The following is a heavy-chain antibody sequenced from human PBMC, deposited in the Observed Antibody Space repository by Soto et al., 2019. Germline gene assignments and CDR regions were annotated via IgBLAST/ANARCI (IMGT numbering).Heavy chain of an antibody. CDR2: TYYRSKWYN. CDR1: GDSVSSNSAA. CDR3: ASGDFWSGVGDFDI. V-gene: IGHV6-1*01. D-gene: IGHD3-3*01. Sequence: QVQLQQSGPGLVKPSQTLSLTCAISGDSVSSNSAAWNWIRQSPSRGLEWLGRTYYRSKWYNDYAVTVKSRITINPDTSKNQFSLQLNSVTPEDTAVYYCASGDFWSGVGDFDIWGQGTMVTVSS. J-gene: IGHJ3*02.